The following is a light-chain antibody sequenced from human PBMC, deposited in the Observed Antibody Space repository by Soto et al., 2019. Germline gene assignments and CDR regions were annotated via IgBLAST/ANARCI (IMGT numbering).Light chain of an antibody. CDR1: QSVSNNY. CDR2: GAS. V-gene: IGKV3-20*01. CDR3: QQYSNWPPIT. Sequence: EVVLGQSPGTLALSPGEKATLSCRASQSVSNNYLAWYQQKPGQAPRLLIYGASNRATGIPDRFSGSGSGTDFTLTISRLEPEDFAVYYCQQYSNWPPITFGQRGRPAIK. J-gene: IGKJ5*01.